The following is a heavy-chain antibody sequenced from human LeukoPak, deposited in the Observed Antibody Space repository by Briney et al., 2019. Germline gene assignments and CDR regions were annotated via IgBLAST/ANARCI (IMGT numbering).Heavy chain of an antibody. CDR3: ARGIGGIVVVPSH. V-gene: IGHV3-30*19. CDR2: IWYDGSNK. D-gene: IGHD2-2*01. CDR1: GFSFSLYG. Sequence: PGRSLRLSCGASGFSFSLYGMHWVRQAPGKGLEWVAVIWYDGSNKYYADSVKGRFTISRDNSKNTLYLQMNSLRAEDTAVYYCARGIGGIVVVPSHWGQGTLVTVSS. J-gene: IGHJ4*02.